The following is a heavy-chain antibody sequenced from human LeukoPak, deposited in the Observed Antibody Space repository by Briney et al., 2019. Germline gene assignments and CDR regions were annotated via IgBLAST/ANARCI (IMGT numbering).Heavy chain of an antibody. Sequence: GGSLRHSCAASGVIFSKYWTTWVRQAPGKGLEWVSAISGSGGSTYYADSVKGRFTISRDNSKNTLYLQMNSLRAEDTAVYYCAKSRGSGLFDYWGQGTLVTVAS. CDR2: ISGSGGST. V-gene: IGHV3-23*01. CDR3: AKSRGSGLFDY. J-gene: IGHJ4*02. D-gene: IGHD3-10*01. CDR1: GVIFSKYW.